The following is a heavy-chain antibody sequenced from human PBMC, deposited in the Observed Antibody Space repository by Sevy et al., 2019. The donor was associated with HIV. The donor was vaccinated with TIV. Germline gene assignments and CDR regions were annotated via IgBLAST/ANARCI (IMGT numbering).Heavy chain of an antibody. Sequence: GGSLRLSCAASGFTSSANWMNWVRQAPGKGLEWVANIRGDGNDKHYVDSVEGRFTISRDNAKNLLYLQMNSLRVEDTAVYYCAHETFGRFQSWGQGTLVTVSS. D-gene: IGHD3-16*01. CDR2: IRGDGNDK. CDR1: GFTSSANW. V-gene: IGHV3-7*01. CDR3: AHETFGRFQS. J-gene: IGHJ4*02.